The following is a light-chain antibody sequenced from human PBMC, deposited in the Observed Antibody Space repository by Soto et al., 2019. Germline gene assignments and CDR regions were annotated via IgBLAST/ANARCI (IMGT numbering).Light chain of an antibody. J-gene: IGKJ3*01. CDR1: QSLLHSNGYNS. CDR2: LGS. CDR3: MQALQTPFT. V-gene: IGKV2-28*01. Sequence: DFVMTQSPLSLPVTPGEPASISCRSSQSLLHSNGYNSLDWYLQKPGQSPQLLIYLGSNRASGVPDRFSGSGSGTDFTLKISRVEAEDVGVYYCMQALQTPFTFGPGTKVDIK.